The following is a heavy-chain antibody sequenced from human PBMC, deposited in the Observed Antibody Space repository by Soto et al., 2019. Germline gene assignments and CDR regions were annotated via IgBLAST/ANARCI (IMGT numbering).Heavy chain of an antibody. V-gene: IGHV4-4*02. J-gene: IGHJ6*02. Sequence: QVQLQESGPGLVKPSGTLSLTCAVSGGSISSSNWWSSVRQPPGKELEWIGEIYHSGSTNYNPSLKSQVTISVDKSKNQFSLKLSSVTAADTAVYYCARAVLPHYYYGMDVWGQGTTVTVSS. CDR3: ARAVLPHYYYGMDV. CDR2: IYHSGST. CDR1: GGSISSSNW. D-gene: IGHD2-15*01.